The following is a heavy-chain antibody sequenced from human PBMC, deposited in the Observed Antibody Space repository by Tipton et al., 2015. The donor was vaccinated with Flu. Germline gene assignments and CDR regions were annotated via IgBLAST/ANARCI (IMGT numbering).Heavy chain of an antibody. V-gene: IGHV4-59*08. CDR1: GGSISSYY. D-gene: IGHD1-26*01. CDR3: ARRTTMYSGESYFDY. J-gene: IGHJ4*02. CDR2: IYYSGST. Sequence: TLSLTCTVSGGSISSYYWSWIRQPPGKGLEWIGYIYYSGSTNYNPSLKSRVTISVDTSKNQFSLKLSSVTAADTAVYYCARRTTMYSGESYFDYWGQGTLVTVSS.